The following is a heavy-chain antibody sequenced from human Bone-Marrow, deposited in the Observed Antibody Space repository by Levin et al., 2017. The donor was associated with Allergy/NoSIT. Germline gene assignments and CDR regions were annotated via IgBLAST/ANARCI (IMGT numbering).Heavy chain of an antibody. D-gene: IGHD6-13*01. CDR1: GFTFSSYA. J-gene: IGHJ1*01. Sequence: GGSLRLSCAASGFTFSSYAMSWVRQAPGKGLEWVSAISGSGGSTYYADSVKGRFTISRDNSKNTLYLQMNSLRAEDTAVYYCAKDPDSSSWAEYFQHWGQGTLVTVSS. CDR2: ISGSGGST. CDR3: AKDPDSSSWAEYFQH. V-gene: IGHV3-23*01.